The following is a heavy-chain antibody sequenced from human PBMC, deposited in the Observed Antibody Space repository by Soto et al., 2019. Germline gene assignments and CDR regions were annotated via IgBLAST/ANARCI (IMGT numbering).Heavy chain of an antibody. J-gene: IGHJ5*02. CDR3: VRHSGYSSNWGEFDP. D-gene: IGHD5-18*01. V-gene: IGHV4-39*01. Sequence: SETVSLTCHVSGGSFSSSSYYWGWIRQPPGKGLEWIGSLYYSGTTYYNPSLKSRVTISVDRTKNQFSLNLTSVTAADMAVYYCVRHSGYSSNWGEFDPSGPGPLVTVSS. CDR1: GGSFSSSSYY. CDR2: LYYSGTT.